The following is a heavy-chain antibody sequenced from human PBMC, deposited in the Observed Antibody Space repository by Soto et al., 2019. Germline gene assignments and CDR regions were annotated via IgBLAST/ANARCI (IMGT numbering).Heavy chain of an antibody. CDR3: ARFPRDGFPAYAFAI. CDR2: ISYDGSNK. Sequence: QVQLVESGGGVVQPGRSLRLSCAASGFTFSSYAMHWVRQAPGKGLEWVAVISYDGSNKYYADSVKGRFTISRDNSKNTLYLQMNSLRAEDTAVYYCARFPRDGFPAYAFAIWGQGTMVTVSS. V-gene: IGHV3-30-3*01. J-gene: IGHJ3*02. D-gene: IGHD5-12*01. CDR1: GFTFSSYA.